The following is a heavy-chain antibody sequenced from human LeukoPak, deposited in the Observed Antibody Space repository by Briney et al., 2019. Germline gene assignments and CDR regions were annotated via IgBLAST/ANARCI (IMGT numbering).Heavy chain of an antibody. J-gene: IGHJ4*02. Sequence: GGSLRLSCAASGFTFSSYAMHWVRQAPGKGLEWVAVISYDGSNKYHADSVKGRFTISRDNSKNTLYLQMNSLRAEDTAVYYCARASHDSSGYYYEDYFDYWGQGTLVTVSS. CDR2: ISYDGSNK. CDR1: GFTFSSYA. D-gene: IGHD3-22*01. V-gene: IGHV3-30-3*01. CDR3: ARASHDSSGYYYEDYFDY.